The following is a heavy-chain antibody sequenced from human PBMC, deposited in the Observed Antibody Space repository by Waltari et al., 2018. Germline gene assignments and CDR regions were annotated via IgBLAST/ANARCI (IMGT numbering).Heavy chain of an antibody. CDR1: GYTFTSYY. V-gene: IGHV1-46*01. Sequence: QVQLVQSGAEVKKPGASVKVSCKASGYTFTSYYMHWVRQAPGQGLEWMGIIKPSGGSTSYAQKCKGRVTRTSETATSTVYMELGSLRSEDTAVYYCARDYYYDSSGYTPPSYWGQGTLVTVSS. CDR3: ARDYYYDSSGYTPPSY. CDR2: IKPSGGST. D-gene: IGHD3-22*01. J-gene: IGHJ4*02.